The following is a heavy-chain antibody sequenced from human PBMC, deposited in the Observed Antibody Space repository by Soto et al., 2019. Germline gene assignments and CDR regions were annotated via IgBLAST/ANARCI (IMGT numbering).Heavy chain of an antibody. V-gene: IGHV4-34*01. J-gene: IGHJ6*02. CDR2: INHSGST. CDR1: GGSFSGYY. D-gene: IGHD3-16*01. Sequence: SETLSLTCAVYGGSFSGYYWSWIRQPPGKGLEWIGEINHSGSTNYNPSLKGRVTISVDTSKNQFSLKLSSVTAADTAVYYCARGLLYYQYVGGPSGYYYGMDVCGQGTTVTVSS. CDR3: ARGLLYYQYVGGPSGYYYGMDV.